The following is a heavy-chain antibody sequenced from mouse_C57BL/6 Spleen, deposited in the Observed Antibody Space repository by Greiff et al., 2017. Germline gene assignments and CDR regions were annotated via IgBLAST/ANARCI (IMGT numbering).Heavy chain of an antibody. J-gene: IGHJ4*01. Sequence: QVQLKESGAELARPGASVKLSCKASGYTFTSYGISWVKQRTGQGLEWIGEIYPRSGNTYYNEKFKGKATLTADKSSSTAYMELRSLTSEDSAVYFCARGGYYGSSLYAMDYWGQGTSVTVSS. CDR1: GYTFTSYG. CDR2: IYPRSGNT. CDR3: ARGGYYGSSLYAMDY. V-gene: IGHV1-81*01. D-gene: IGHD1-1*01.